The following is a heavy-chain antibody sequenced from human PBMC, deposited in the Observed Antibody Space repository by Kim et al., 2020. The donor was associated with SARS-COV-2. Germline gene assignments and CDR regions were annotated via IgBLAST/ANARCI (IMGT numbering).Heavy chain of an antibody. Sequence: GGSLRLSCAASGFTFSSYGMHWVRQAPGKGLEWVAVIWYDGSNKYYADSVKGRFTISRDNSKNTLYLQMNSLRAEDTAVYYCARDQAYYDILTGYPRAPYGMDVWGQGTTVTVSS. CDR3: ARDQAYYDILTGYPRAPYGMDV. D-gene: IGHD3-9*01. CDR1: GFTFSSYG. V-gene: IGHV3-33*01. CDR2: IWYDGSNK. J-gene: IGHJ6*02.